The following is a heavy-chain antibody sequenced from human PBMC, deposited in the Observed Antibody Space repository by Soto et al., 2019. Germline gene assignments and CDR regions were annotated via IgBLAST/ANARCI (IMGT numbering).Heavy chain of an antibody. CDR2: ISAYNGNT. J-gene: IGHJ4*01. CDR1: GYTFTSYG. V-gene: IGHV1-18*01. CDR3: GGQEAAAISPPYY. Sequence: ASVKVSCKASGYTFTSYGISRVRQAPGQGLEWMGWISAYNGNTNYAQKLQGRVTMTTDTSTSTAYMELRSLRSDDTAVYYCGGQEAAAISPPYYRGQGTPVTGFS. D-gene: IGHD3-9*01.